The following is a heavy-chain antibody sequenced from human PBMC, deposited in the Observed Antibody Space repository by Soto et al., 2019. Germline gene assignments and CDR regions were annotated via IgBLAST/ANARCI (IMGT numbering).Heavy chain of an antibody. V-gene: IGHV3-53*01. CDR2: IYSGGST. D-gene: IGHD3-10*01. Sequence: XGCLRVTCRASGFSVSSTYMSWVRQAPGKGLEWASVIYSGGSTYYADSVKGRFTISRDNSKNTLYLQMNSLRAEDTAVHYCAKNYGSAWNGMDVWGQGTTVTVSS. CDR1: GFSVSSTY. CDR3: AKNYGSAWNGMDV. J-gene: IGHJ6*01.